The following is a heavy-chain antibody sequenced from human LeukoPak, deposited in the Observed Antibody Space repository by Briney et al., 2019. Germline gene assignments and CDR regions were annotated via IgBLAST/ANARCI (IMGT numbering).Heavy chain of an antibody. J-gene: IGHJ4*02. CDR1: GGSINTPNYY. CDR2: IYYSGST. D-gene: IGHD3-10*01. CDR3: ARDSVSGSGSV. Sequence: SETLSLTCTVSGGSINTPNYYWGWIRQPPGKGLEWIGNIYYSGSTYYNPSLKSRVTISVDMSKNHFSLKLSSVTAADTAVYYCARDSVSGSGSVWGQGTLVTVSS. V-gene: IGHV4-39*07.